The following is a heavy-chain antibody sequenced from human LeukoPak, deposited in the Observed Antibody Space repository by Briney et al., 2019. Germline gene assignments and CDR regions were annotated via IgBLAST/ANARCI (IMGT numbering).Heavy chain of an antibody. CDR3: ARGCSSTSCSTDY. D-gene: IGHD2-2*01. J-gene: IGHJ4*02. CDR2: INPNSGGT. CDR1: GYTFTGYY. V-gene: IGHV1-2*02. Sequence: EASVKVSCKASGYTFTGYYMHWVRQAPGQGLEWMGWINPNSGGTNYAQKFQGRVTMTRDTSISTAYMELSRLRSDDTAVYYCARGCSSTSCSTDYWGQGTLVTVS.